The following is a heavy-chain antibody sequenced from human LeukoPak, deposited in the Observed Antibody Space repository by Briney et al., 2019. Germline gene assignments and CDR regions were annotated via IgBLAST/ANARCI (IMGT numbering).Heavy chain of an antibody. CDR1: GFTFSSWA. CDR2: VSPSGDTT. V-gene: IGHV3-23*01. D-gene: IGHD2-2*01. CDR3: AKEGCTRCTPFVDY. J-gene: IGHJ4*02. Sequence: PGGSLRLSRAASGFTFSSWAMSWVRQAPGKGLEWVSAVSPSGDTTYYADSVKGRFTISRDNSKNTLYLQMNSLRAEDTAVYCCAKEGCTRCTPFVDYWGQGILVTVSS.